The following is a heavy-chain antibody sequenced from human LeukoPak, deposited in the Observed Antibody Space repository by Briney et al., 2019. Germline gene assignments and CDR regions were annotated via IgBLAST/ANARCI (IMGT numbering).Heavy chain of an antibody. CDR2: INPNSGGT. D-gene: IGHD2-15*01. CDR1: GYTFTGYY. J-gene: IGHJ4*02. V-gene: IGHV1-2*02. CDR3: ARDQVGAARFDS. Sequence: ASVKVSCKASGYTFTGYYMHWVRQAPGQGLEWMGWINPNSGGTNYAQKFQGRVTMTRDTSISTAYMELSRLRSDDTAVYYCARDQVGAARFDSWGQGTLVTVSS.